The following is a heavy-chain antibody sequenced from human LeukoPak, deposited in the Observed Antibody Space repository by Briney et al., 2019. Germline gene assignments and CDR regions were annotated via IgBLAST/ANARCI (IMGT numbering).Heavy chain of an antibody. V-gene: IGHV4-30-4*08. CDR3: ARDNYSSSNFDY. CDR1: GGSISSGDYY. CDR2: IYYSGST. Sequence: PSETLSLTCTVSGGSISSGDYYWSWIRQPPGKGLEWIGYIYYSGSTYYNPSLKSRVTISVDTSKNQFSLKLSSVTAADTAVYYCARDNYSSSNFDYWGQGTLVTVSS. J-gene: IGHJ4*02. D-gene: IGHD6-6*01.